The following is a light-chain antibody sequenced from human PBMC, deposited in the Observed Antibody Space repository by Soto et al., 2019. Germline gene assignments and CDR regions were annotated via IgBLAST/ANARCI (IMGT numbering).Light chain of an antibody. CDR1: PSVTIK. CDR3: QQYGGSPIT. J-gene: IGKJ5*01. Sequence: EVVLTQSPGTLSLSPGGRATLSSGASPSVTIKLAWYQQRRGQAPRIFSSGASNRATGIPDRFSGSGSGTEFTLTISRLEPDDFELYFCQQYGGSPITFGLGTRLEIK. V-gene: IGKV3-20*01. CDR2: GAS.